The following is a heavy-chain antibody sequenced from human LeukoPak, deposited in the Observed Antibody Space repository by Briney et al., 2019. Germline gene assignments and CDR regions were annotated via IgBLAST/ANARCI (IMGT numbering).Heavy chain of an antibody. Sequence: PSETLSLTCAVYGGSFSGYYWSWIRQPPGKGLEWIGEINHSGSTNYNPSLKSRVTISVDTSKNQFSLKLSSVTAADTAVYYCASGIAVAGRDYFDYWGQGTLVTVSS. CDR3: ASGIAVAGRDYFDY. CDR2: INHSGST. V-gene: IGHV4-34*01. J-gene: IGHJ4*02. D-gene: IGHD6-19*01. CDR1: GGSFSGYY.